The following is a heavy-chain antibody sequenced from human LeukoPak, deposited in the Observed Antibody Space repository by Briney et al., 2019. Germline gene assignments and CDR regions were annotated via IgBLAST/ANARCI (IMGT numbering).Heavy chain of an antibody. V-gene: IGHV3-43*02. CDR2: ISGYGGST. Sequence: GGSLRLSCAAPGLITDDYAMHGVRQAPGKGLAWVSLISGYGGSTFYAASVRGRFTISTDNVKNSVILQMNTLRDEDTAVYYCARSGCGSGGGCYNYRTAFDIWGQGTMVTVSS. D-gene: IGHD2-15*01. CDR1: GLITDDYA. J-gene: IGHJ3*02. CDR3: ARSGCGSGGGCYNYRTAFDI.